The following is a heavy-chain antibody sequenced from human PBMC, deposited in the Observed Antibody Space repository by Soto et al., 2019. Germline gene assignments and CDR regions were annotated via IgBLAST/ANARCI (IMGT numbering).Heavy chain of an antibody. J-gene: IGHJ4*02. CDR3: AGRCDGTNCLAHFDY. CDR1: GCTFNNYV. Sequence: SVKVSCKASGCTFNNYVINWVRQAPGQGLEWMAGIIPIFGTPNYAQKFQGRVTITADKSTSTAYMELNSLRSEDTAVYYCAGRCDGTNCLAHFDYWGQGTLVTVSS. CDR2: IIPIFGTP. V-gene: IGHV1-69*06. D-gene: IGHD2-2*01.